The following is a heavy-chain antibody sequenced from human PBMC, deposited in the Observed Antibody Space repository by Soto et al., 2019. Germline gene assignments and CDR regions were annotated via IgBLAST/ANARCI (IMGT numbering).Heavy chain of an antibody. D-gene: IGHD3-16*01. CDR2: ISSSSSTI. J-gene: IGHJ4*02. CDR3: VPRKGDPFT. V-gene: IGHV3-48*04. Sequence: GGSLRLSCAASGFTFSTYSMNWVRQAPGKGLEWVSYISSSSSTIFYADSVKGRFTISRDNSKNTLSLQMNSLRVEDSAVYYCVPRKGDPFTWGPGTLVTVSS. CDR1: GFTFSTYS.